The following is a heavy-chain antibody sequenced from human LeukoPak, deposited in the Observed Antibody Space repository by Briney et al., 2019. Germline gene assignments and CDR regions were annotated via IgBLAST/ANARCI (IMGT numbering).Heavy chain of an antibody. Sequence: GGSLRLSCAASGFTFSNAWMSWVRQAPGKGLEWVDRIKSKTDGGTTDYAAPVKGRFTISRDDSKNTLYLQMNSLKTEDTAVYYCTTDSGWYGTYFDYWGQGTLVTVSS. V-gene: IGHV3-15*01. CDR2: IKSKTDGGTT. CDR1: GFTFSNAW. CDR3: TTDSGWYGTYFDY. J-gene: IGHJ4*02. D-gene: IGHD6-19*01.